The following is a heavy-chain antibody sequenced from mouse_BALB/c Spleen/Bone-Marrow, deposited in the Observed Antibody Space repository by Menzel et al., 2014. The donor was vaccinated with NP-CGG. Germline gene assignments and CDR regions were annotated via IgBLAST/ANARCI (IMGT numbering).Heavy chain of an antibody. D-gene: IGHD2-4*01. CDR3: ARGYDYSSWFAY. J-gene: IGHJ3*01. CDR2: INVNGDTT. CDR1: GFTFSSYG. V-gene: IGHV5-6-3*01. Sequence: EVKVEESGGGLVQPGGFLKLSCAASGFTFSSYGMSWVRQTPDKRLEMMATINVNGDTTYHPDSVKGRFTISRDNVKNTLYLQMSSLKSEDTAMYYCARGYDYSSWFAYWGQGTLVTVSA.